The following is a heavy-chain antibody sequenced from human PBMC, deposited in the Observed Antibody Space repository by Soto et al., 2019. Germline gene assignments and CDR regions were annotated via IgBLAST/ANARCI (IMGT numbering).Heavy chain of an antibody. V-gene: IGHV4-4*02. D-gene: IGHD3-16*01. CDR3: VRGEVGNSHWYFAL. CDR1: GGSISSNNW. J-gene: IGHJ2*01. CDR2: IYHTGST. Sequence: QVQLQESGPGLVKPSGTLSLTCAVSGGSISSNNWWSWVRQPPGKGLEWIGEIYHTGSTNYNPSRKSRVTTSVDKSKNQFSLKLRSGTAADTAVYYCVRGEVGNSHWYFALWGRGTLVTVSS.